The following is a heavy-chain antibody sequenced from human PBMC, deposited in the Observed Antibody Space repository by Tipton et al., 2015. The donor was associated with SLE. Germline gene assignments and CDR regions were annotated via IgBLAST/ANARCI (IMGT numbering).Heavy chain of an antibody. CDR2: IYVDAST. CDR1: GFTVSDSY. D-gene: IGHD2-15*01. V-gene: IGHV3-66*02. J-gene: IGHJ6*02. Sequence: SLRLSCAASGFTVSDSYMTWVRQAPGKGLEWVSDIYVDASTYCAESVKGRCIISRDNSKNTLYLQMNSLRVEDTAVYYCASQISGYYGMDVWGQGPTVTVSS. CDR3: ASQISGYYGMDV.